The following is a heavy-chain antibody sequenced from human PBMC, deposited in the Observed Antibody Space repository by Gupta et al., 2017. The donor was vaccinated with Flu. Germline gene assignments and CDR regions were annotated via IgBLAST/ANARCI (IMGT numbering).Heavy chain of an antibody. J-gene: IGHJ3*02. CDR1: GGTFSSYA. CDR2: IIPIFGTA. V-gene: IGHV1-69*06. CDR3: ARVRELENSDAFDI. D-gene: IGHD1-26*01. Sequence: QVQLVQSGAEVKKPGSSVKVSCKASGGTFSSYAISWVRQAPGQGLEWMGGIIPIFGTANYAQKVQGRVTITADKSTSTAYMELSSLRSEDTAVYYCARVRELENSDAFDIWGQGTMVTVYS.